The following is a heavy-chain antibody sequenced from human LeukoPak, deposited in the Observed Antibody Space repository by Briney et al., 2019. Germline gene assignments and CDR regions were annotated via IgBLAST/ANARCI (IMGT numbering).Heavy chain of an antibody. J-gene: IGHJ4*02. CDR3: AALKLTVVTPDDY. D-gene: IGHD4-23*01. CDR1: GFTFSSYS. CDR2: ISSSSSYI. Sequence: GSLRLSCAASGFTFSSYSMNWVRQAPGKGLEWVSSISSSSSYIYYADLVKGRFTISRDNAKNSLYLQMNSLRAEDTAVYYCAALKLTVVTPDDYWGQGTLVTVSS. V-gene: IGHV3-21*01.